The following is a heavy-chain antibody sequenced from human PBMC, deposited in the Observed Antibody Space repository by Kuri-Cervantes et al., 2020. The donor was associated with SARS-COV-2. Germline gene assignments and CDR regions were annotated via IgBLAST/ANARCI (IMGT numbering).Heavy chain of an antibody. V-gene: IGHV3-74*01. CDR3: VRDGDHWNFDY. D-gene: IGHD1-1*01. Sequence: GESLKISCAASGFTFRGHWIHWVRQAPGKGLVWVSRINPDGSYTNNADSVKGRFTLSRDTAKNMLFLQMNSLRAEDTAVYYCVRDGDHWNFDYWGQGTLVTVSS. J-gene: IGHJ4*02. CDR1: GFTFRGHW. CDR2: INPDGSYT.